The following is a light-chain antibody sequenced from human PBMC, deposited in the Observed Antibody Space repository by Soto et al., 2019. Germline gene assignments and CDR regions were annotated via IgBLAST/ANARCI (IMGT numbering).Light chain of an antibody. CDR2: NND. V-gene: IGLV1-44*01. J-gene: IGLJ2*01. CDR1: NSNIGGDT. Sequence: QAVVTQPPSASETPGHRVTISCSGGNSNIGGDTVNWYQKLPGTAPKLLIDNNDQRPSGVPDRFSGSKSGTSASLAISGLQSEDEAHYYCSTWDDSLNAVVVGGGTKLTVL. CDR3: STWDDSLNAVV.